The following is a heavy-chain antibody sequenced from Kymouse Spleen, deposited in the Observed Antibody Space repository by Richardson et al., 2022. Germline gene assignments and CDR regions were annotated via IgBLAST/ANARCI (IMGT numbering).Heavy chain of an antibody. D-gene: IGHD1-26*01. CDR1: GYTFTSYA. CDR2: INAGNGNT. J-gene: IGHJ6*02. V-gene: IGHV1-3*01. Sequence: QVQLVQSGAEVKKPGASVKVSCKASGYTFTSYAMHWVRQAPGQRLEWMGWINAGNGNTKYSQKFQGRVTITRDTSASTAYMELSSLRSEDTAVYYCARERSGSYYYYYGMDVWGQGTTVTVSS. CDR3: ARERSGSYYYYYGMDV.